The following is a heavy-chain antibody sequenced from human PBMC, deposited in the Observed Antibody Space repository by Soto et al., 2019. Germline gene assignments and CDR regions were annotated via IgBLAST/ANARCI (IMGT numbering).Heavy chain of an antibody. CDR2: ISTSGENT. D-gene: IGHD3-22*01. CDR1: GFAFNIYA. J-gene: IGHJ4*02. CDR3: AKAGHYNDRSGYYYFGD. Sequence: GGSLRLSCAASGFAFNIYAMSWVRQAPGMGLEWVSTISTSGENTYYADPVKGRFTISRDKSKNTVYLRMNSLRADDTAVYYCAKAGHYNDRSGYYYFGDWGQGTLVTVSS. V-gene: IGHV3-23*01.